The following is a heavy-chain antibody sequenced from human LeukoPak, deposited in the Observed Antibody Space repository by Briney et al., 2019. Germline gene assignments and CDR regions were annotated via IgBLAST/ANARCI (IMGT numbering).Heavy chain of an antibody. D-gene: IGHD4-17*01. J-gene: IGHJ4*02. V-gene: IGHV3-33*08. CDR1: GFTFSSYG. CDR3: ARVLWNGDYPRFDY. CDR2: IWYGGSNK. Sequence: PGGSLRLSCAASGFTFSSYGMHWVRQAPGKGLEWVAVIWYGGSNKYYADSVKGRFTISRDNSKNTLYLQMNSLRAEDTAVYYCARVLWNGDYPRFDYRGQGTLVTVSS.